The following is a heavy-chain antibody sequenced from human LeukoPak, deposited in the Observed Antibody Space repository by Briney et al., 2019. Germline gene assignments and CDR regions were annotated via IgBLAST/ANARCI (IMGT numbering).Heavy chain of an antibody. V-gene: IGHV4-61*02. CDR2: IYTSGST. Sequence: SETLSLTCTVSGGSISSGSYYWSWIRQPAGKGLEWIGRIYTSGSTNYNPSLKSRVTISVDTSKNQFSLKLSSVTAADTAVYYCARNTYYYDSSGYTYYYYMDVWGKGTTVTISS. CDR1: GGSISSGSYY. J-gene: IGHJ6*03. D-gene: IGHD3-22*01. CDR3: ARNTYYYDSSGYTYYYYMDV.